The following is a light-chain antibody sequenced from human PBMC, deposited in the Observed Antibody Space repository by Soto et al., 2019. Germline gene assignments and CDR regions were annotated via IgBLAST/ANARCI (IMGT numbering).Light chain of an antibody. CDR2: AAT. J-gene: IGKJ1*01. V-gene: IGKV1-39*01. CDR3: QQTFSTPRT. Sequence: IHMTQSXSSLSALWQEXXXXXXXENQKIRTYSNRYLHTXGKAPKFLTFAATXLKRALAATSSGRGSETDFTLTISSLQTEDFPTYYCQQTFSTPRTFGSGTKLDIK. CDR1: QKIRTY.